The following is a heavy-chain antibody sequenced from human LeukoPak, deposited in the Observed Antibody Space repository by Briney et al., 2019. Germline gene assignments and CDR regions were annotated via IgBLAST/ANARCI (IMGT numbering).Heavy chain of an antibody. J-gene: IGHJ4*02. D-gene: IGHD4-11*01. CDR3: ARVWGGLQTH. CDR2: IKQDGNEK. Sequence: GGSLRLSCAASGFTFSSYWMSWVRQAPGKGLEWVSNIKQDGNEKYDGDSVNGRFTISRDNARNSLYRQMNSLRAEDTAVYYCARVWGGLQTHRGQGTVVTVSS. V-gene: IGHV3-7*01. CDR1: GFTFSSYW.